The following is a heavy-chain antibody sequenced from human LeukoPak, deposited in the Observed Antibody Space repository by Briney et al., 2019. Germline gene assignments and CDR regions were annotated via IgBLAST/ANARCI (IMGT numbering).Heavy chain of an antibody. CDR1: GFTVSSNY. Sequence: GGSLRLSCAASGFTVSSNYMSWVRQAPGKGLEWVSSISGSGDKTYHADSVKGRFTISRDNSKNTLYLQMNSLRAEDTALYYCAKGGAISGWYWFDPWGQGTLVTVSS. CDR2: ISGSGDKT. D-gene: IGHD6-19*01. CDR3: AKGGAISGWYWFDP. J-gene: IGHJ5*02. V-gene: IGHV3-23*01.